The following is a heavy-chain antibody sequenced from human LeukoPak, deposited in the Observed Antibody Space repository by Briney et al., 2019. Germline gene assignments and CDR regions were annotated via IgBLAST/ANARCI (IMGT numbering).Heavy chain of an antibody. Sequence: ASVKVSCKASGYTFTGYYIHWVRQAPGQGLEWMGRINPDSGGTRFAQKFQGRVTMTRDTSISAAYMELNWPRSDDTAVYYCARQMVAVADTRDAFDIWGQGTMVSVSS. V-gene: IGHV1-2*06. CDR3: ARQMVAVADTRDAFDI. CDR1: GYTFTGYY. J-gene: IGHJ3*02. D-gene: IGHD6-19*01. CDR2: INPDSGGT.